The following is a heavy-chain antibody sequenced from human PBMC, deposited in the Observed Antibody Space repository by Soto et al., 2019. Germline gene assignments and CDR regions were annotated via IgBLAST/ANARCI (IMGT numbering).Heavy chain of an antibody. CDR1: GFTFSSHW. Sequence: GGSLRLSCAASGFTFSSHWMTWVRQAPGKGLEWVANIKPDGSEKWYVDSVKGRLTISRDNAKNSLYLQMNSLRAEDTAVYYCAKDGERVRGVIITPYYFDYWGQGTLVTVSS. J-gene: IGHJ4*02. CDR3: AKDGERVRGVIITPYYFDY. V-gene: IGHV3-7*05. CDR2: IKPDGSEK. D-gene: IGHD3-10*01.